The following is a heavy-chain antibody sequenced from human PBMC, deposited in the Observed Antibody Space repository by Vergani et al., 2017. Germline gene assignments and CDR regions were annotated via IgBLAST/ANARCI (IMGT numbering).Heavy chain of an antibody. D-gene: IGHD2-2*01. CDR1: GFIFNNAW. CDR3: ARDGSYCSSTSCFYYYYYYMDV. V-gene: IGHV3-15*01. CDR2: IKSVSDGETR. Sequence: EVQLVESGGGLVKPGGSLRLSCEASGFIFNNAWMSWVRQAPGKGLEYIGRIKSVSDGETRDYADSVKGRFTISRDNSKNTLYLQMNSLRAEDTAVYYCARDGSYCSSTSCFYYYYYYMDVWGKGTTVTVSS. J-gene: IGHJ6*03.